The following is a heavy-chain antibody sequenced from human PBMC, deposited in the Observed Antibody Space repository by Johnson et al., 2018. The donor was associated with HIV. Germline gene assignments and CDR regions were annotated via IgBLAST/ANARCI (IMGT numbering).Heavy chain of an antibody. CDR3: AKEGRDAFDI. J-gene: IGHJ3*02. CDR2: ISWDGGST. Sequence: VQLVESGGGVVQPGRSLRLSCAASGFIFDDYTMHWVRQAPGKCLEWVSFISWDGGSTYYADSVKGRFTISRDNSKNYLYLQMNSLRAEDSALYYCAKEGRDAFDIWGQGTTVTVSS. V-gene: IGHV3-43*01. CDR1: GFIFDDYT. D-gene: IGHD3-10*01.